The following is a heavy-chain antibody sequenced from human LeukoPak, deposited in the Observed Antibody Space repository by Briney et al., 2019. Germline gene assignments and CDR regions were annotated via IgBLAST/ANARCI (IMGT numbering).Heavy chain of an antibody. V-gene: IGHV1-18*01. D-gene: IGHD2-2*01. CDR1: GYTFTSYG. CDR2: ISAYNGNT. J-gene: IGHJ5*02. Sequence: ASVKVSCKASGYTFTSYGISWVPQAPGQGLEWMGWISAYNGNTNYAQKLQGRVTMTTDTSTSTAYMELRSLRSDDTAVYYCARVFGPIVVVPAAMRGPNWFDPWGQGTLVTVSS. CDR3: ARVFGPIVVVPAAMRGPNWFDP.